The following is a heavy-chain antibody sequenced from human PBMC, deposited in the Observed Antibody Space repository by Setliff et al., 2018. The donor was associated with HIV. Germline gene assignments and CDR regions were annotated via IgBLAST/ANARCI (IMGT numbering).Heavy chain of an antibody. CDR1: GLNFSTHA. Sequence: GGSLRLSCSASGLNFSTHAMHWVRQAPGKGLEWVAVVSYHGTSQSYADSVKGRFTISKDNSRNTVDLQMGNLRSADTAVYYCATGGGALRNPPYFDYWGQGARVTVSS. J-gene: IGHJ4*02. CDR3: ATGGGALRNPPYFDY. D-gene: IGHD2-15*01. V-gene: IGHV3-30*04. CDR2: VSYHGTSQ.